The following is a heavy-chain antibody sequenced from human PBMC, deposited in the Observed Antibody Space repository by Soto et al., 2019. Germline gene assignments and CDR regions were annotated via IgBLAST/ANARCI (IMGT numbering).Heavy chain of an antibody. CDR2: IGANGGGT. Sequence: EVQLLEPGGGLVQPGGSLRLSCAASGFTFSSFFMSWVRQAPGKGLDWVSGIGANGGGTYYADSVKGRFIISRDNSKNTLYLQMNSLRAADTAVYYCARAPNGDYLGAFDFWGQKTMVTVSS. CDR3: ARAPNGDYLGAFDF. CDR1: GFTFSSFF. V-gene: IGHV3-23*01. J-gene: IGHJ3*01. D-gene: IGHD4-17*01.